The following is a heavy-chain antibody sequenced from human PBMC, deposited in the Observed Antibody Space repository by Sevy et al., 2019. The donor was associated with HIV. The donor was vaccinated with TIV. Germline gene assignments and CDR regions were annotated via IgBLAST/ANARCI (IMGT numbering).Heavy chain of an antibody. Sequence: GGSLRLSCAASGFTFSEFWMTWVRQPPGKGLQWLANIKKDGSETNYVDSLNGRFTISRDNARNSLYLQLDSLRAEDKAVYYCARAISTGWYPNWFDSWGLGTLVTVSS. J-gene: IGHJ5*01. D-gene: IGHD6-19*01. V-gene: IGHV3-7*04. CDR1: GFTFSEFW. CDR3: ARAISTGWYPNWFDS. CDR2: IKKDGSET.